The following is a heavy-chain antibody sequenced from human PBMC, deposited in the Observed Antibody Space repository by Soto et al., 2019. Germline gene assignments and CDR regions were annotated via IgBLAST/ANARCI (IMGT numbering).Heavy chain of an antibody. CDR2: IAGSGGST. CDR1: GFTFSSYA. Sequence: GSLRLSCAASGFTFSSYAMSWVRQAPGKGLEWVSAIAGSGGSTYYADSVKGRFTISRDNSKNTLSLQMNSLRAEDSAVYYCAKDRGSSIPSHPFDYWGQGTLVTVSS. CDR3: AKDRGSSIPSHPFDY. V-gene: IGHV3-23*01. J-gene: IGHJ4*02. D-gene: IGHD6-13*01.